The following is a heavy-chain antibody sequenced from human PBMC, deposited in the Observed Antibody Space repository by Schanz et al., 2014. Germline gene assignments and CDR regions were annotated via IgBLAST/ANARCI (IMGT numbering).Heavy chain of an antibody. Sequence: QVQLVQSGAEVKKPGASATVSCKASGYTFNNHGISWVRQAPGQGLEWMGRIIPILGITNVAQTFQDRVTITADKSTSTAYMELSSLRSEDTAVYYCARGLGDERWLDLNEAFDIWGQGTIVTVSS. J-gene: IGHJ3*02. CDR3: ARGLGDERWLDLNEAFDI. CDR1: GYTFNNHG. V-gene: IGHV1-69*09. CDR2: IIPILGIT. D-gene: IGHD6-19*01.